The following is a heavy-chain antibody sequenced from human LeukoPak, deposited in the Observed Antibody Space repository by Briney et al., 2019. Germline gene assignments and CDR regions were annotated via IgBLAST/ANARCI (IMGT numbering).Heavy chain of an antibody. Sequence: GGSLRLSCAASGFTFSSYGMHWVRQAPGKGLEWVAVVSYDGSNKYYADSVKGRFTISRDNSKNTLYLQMNSLRAEDTAVYYCAKDFGGELRYTGVAYWGQGTLVTVSS. V-gene: IGHV3-30*18. CDR2: VSYDGSNK. CDR3: AKDFGGELRYTGVAY. J-gene: IGHJ4*02. D-gene: IGHD3-9*01. CDR1: GFTFSSYG.